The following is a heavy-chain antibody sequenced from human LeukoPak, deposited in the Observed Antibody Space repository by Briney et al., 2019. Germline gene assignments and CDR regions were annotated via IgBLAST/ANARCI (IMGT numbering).Heavy chain of an antibody. V-gene: IGHV4-34*01. D-gene: IGHD3-16*02. CDR1: GGSFSGYY. CDR2: INHSGST. Sequence: SETLSLTCAVYGGSFSGYYWSWIRQPPGKGLEWIGEINHSGSTNYNPSLKSPVTISVATSKNQFSLKLSSVTAADTAVYYCARKSPLPYDYVWGSYLSYYGMDVWGQGTTVTVSS. CDR3: ARKSPLPYDYVWGSYLSYYGMDV. J-gene: IGHJ6*02.